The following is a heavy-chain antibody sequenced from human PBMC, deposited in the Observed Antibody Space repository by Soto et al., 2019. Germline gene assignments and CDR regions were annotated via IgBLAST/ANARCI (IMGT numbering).Heavy chain of an antibody. D-gene: IGHD3-3*01. Sequence: SVKVSCKASGFTFTSSAVQWVRQARGQRLEWIGWVVVGSGNTNYAQKFQERVTITRDMSTSTAYMELSSLRSEDAAVYYCAAGPFGYYDFWSGSHFWGQGTLVTVSS. CDR1: GFTFTSSA. J-gene: IGHJ4*02. CDR2: VVVGSGNT. CDR3: AAGPFGYYDFWSGSHF. V-gene: IGHV1-58*01.